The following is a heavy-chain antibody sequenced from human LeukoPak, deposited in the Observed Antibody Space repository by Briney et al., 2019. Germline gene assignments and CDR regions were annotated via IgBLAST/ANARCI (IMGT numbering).Heavy chain of an antibody. D-gene: IGHD3-22*01. CDR3: ANFYLDT. V-gene: IGHV6-1*01. CDR2: TYFRSKWYN. Sequence: SQTLSLTCAISGDTVSSNSAAWNWIRQSPSRGLEWLGRTYFRSKWYNDYAESLKGRISINPDTSKNQFSLHLNSVNPEDTAVYYCANFYLDTWSQGGLVTVSS. J-gene: IGHJ5*02. CDR1: GDTVSSNSAA.